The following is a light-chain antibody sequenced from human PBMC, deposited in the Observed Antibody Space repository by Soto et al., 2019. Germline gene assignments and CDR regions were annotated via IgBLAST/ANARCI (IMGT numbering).Light chain of an antibody. V-gene: IGLV3-9*01. Sequence: SSELTQPLSVSVALGQTARIACGGNNIDTKSVHWYQQKPGQAPVVVIYSDNNRPSGIPDRFSASNSGNTATLTISRAQGGDDADYYCQVWVNSVAVFGTGTKVTVL. CDR3: QVWVNSVAV. J-gene: IGLJ1*01. CDR1: NIDTKS. CDR2: SDN.